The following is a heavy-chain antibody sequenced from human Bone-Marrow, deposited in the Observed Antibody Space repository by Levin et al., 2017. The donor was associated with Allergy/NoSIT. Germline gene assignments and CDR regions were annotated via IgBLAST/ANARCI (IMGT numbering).Heavy chain of an antibody. V-gene: IGHV3-21*01. CDR1: GLTFSSYS. D-gene: IGHD3-16*01. CDR2: IISSSSYI. Sequence: GGSLRLSCAASGLTFSSYSMNWVRQAPGKGLEWVSSIISSSSYIYYADSVKGRFTISRDNAKNSLYLQMNSLRAEDTAVYYCARPVYDYVWGSSTLAAFDIWGQGTMVTVSA. J-gene: IGHJ3*02. CDR3: ARPVYDYVWGSSTLAAFDI.